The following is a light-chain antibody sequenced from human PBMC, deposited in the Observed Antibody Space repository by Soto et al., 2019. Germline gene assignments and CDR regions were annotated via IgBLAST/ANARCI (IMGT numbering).Light chain of an antibody. CDR3: SSYINSSTLV. V-gene: IGLV2-14*01. CDR2: EDS. CDR1: SSDVGGYNF. J-gene: IGLJ3*02. Sequence: QSVLTQPASVSGSPGQSITISCTGTSSDVGGYNFVSWYQQHPGKAPKLMIYEDSNRPSGVSNRFSGSKSGNTASLTISGLQAEDEADYYCSSYINSSTLVFGGGTQLTVL.